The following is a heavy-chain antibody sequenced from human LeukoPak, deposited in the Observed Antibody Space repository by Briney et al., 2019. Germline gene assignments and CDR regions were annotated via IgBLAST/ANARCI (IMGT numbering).Heavy chain of an antibody. J-gene: IGHJ4*02. CDR1: GFTFSNYA. Sequence: GGSLRLSCAASGFTFSNYAMSWVRQAPGKGLRWVSGISASGVSTYYADSVKGRFTISRDKSKNTLYLQMNSLRAEDTAEYFSATWPPSSAWMTDYCNQGPLVTVSS. V-gene: IGHV3-23*01. CDR3: ATWPPSSAWMTDY. CDR2: ISASGVST. D-gene: IGHD6-19*01.